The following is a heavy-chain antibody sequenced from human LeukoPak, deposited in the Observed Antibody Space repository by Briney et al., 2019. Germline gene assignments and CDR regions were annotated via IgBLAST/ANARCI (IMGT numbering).Heavy chain of an antibody. D-gene: IGHD3-22*01. Sequence: GGSLRLSCAASGFTFSDYYMSWIRQAPGKGLEWVSYISSSGSTIYYADSVKGRFTISRDNAKNSLYLQMNSLRAEDTAVYYCARDFGTYYYDSSGYWGNAFDIWGQGTMVTVSS. CDR1: GFTFSDYY. V-gene: IGHV3-11*01. J-gene: IGHJ3*02. CDR2: ISSSGSTI. CDR3: ARDFGTYYYDSSGYWGNAFDI.